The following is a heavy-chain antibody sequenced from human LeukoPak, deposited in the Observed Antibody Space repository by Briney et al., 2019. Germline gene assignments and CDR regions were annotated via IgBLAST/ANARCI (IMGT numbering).Heavy chain of an antibody. J-gene: IGHJ4*02. CDR2: IYTSGST. CDR1: GGSISSYY. Sequence: NPSETLSLTCTVSGGSISSYYWGWVRQPAGKGLEWVGRIYTSGSTNYNPSLKRRVTISVDTSKNQFSLKLSSVTAADTAVYYCAREGFVRGPDYWGQGTLVTVSS. D-gene: IGHD2-21*01. CDR3: AREGFVRGPDY. V-gene: IGHV4-4*07.